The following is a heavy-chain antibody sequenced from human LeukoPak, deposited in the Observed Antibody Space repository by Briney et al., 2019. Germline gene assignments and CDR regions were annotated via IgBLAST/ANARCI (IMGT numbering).Heavy chain of an antibody. CDR2: INPNSGAT. D-gene: IGHD2-15*01. Sequence: ASVKVSCTASGYSFNEYYVHWVRQAPGQGLEWMGRINPNSGATNYAQNFQGRVTMTRDMSISTAYMDLSRLRSDDTAVYYCARDLAMYCGGGSCYSDGFGFWGQGTMVTVSS. J-gene: IGHJ3*01. V-gene: IGHV1-2*06. CDR3: ARDLAMYCGGGSCYSDGFGF. CDR1: GYSFNEYY.